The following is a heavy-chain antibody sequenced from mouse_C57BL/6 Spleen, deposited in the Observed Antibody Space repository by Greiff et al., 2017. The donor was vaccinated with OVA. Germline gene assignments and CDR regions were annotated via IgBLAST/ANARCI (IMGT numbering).Heavy chain of an antibody. D-gene: IGHD2-2*01. Sequence: QVQLKQPGAELVKPGASVKMSCKASGYTFTSYWITWVKQRPGQGLEWIGDIYPGSGSTNYNEKFKSKATLTVDTSSSTAYMQLSSLTSEDSAVYYCASPLFYGYDGYFDYWGQGTTLTVSS. J-gene: IGHJ2*01. CDR1: GYTFTSYW. CDR2: IYPGSGST. CDR3: ASPLFYGYDGYFDY. V-gene: IGHV1-55*01.